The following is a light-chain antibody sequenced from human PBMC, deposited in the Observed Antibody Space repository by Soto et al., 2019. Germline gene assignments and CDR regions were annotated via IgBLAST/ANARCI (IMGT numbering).Light chain of an antibody. CDR1: QSVSSTY. CDR3: QQYGSSPLT. J-gene: IGKJ4*01. Sequence: EILLTQSPGTLSLSPGERATLSCRASQSVSSTYLAWYQQKPGQAPRLLIYGASSRATGIPGRFSGSGSGTDFTLTISRLEPEDFAVYYCQQYGSSPLTFGGGTKV. CDR2: GAS. V-gene: IGKV3-20*01.